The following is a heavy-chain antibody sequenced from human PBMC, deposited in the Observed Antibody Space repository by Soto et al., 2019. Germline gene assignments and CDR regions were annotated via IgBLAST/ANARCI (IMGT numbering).Heavy chain of an antibody. V-gene: IGHV3-33*08. D-gene: IGHD3-3*01. CDR3: AVLSYYDFWSGYYLQWEGDYYYGMDV. Sequence: GGSLRLSCAASAFTFRSYVMSWVRQTPGKGLEWVAVIWYDGSNKHYADSVKGRFTISRDNSKNTLYLQMNSLRAEDTAVYYCAVLSYYDFWSGYYLQWEGDYYYGMDVWGQGTTVTVSS. CDR1: AFTFRSYV. J-gene: IGHJ6*02. CDR2: IWYDGSNK.